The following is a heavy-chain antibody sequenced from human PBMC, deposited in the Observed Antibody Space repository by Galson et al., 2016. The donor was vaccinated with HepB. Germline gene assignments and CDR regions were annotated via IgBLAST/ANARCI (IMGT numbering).Heavy chain of an antibody. CDR1: GFSFRDYF. CDR2: ISTSGSV. CDR3: AREKSGNFYTFDS. D-gene: IGHD1-26*01. J-gene: IGHJ4*02. V-gene: IGHV3-11*01. Sequence: SLRLSCAVSGFSFRDYFMSWIRQTPGKGLEWVSYISTSGSVKYAENVKGRSTISRDNAGNSLHLRMRSLTVEDTALYYCAREKSGNFYTFDSWGQGTLVTVSS.